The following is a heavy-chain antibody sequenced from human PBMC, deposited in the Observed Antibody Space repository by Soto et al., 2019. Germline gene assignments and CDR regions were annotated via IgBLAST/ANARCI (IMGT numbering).Heavy chain of an antibody. V-gene: IGHV3-23*01. Sequence: GGSLRLSCAASGFTFSSYSMNWVRQAPGKGLEWVSAISGSGGSTYYADSVKGRFTISRDNSKNTLYLQMNSLRAEDTAVYYCAKDPSYDFWSGSYNWFDPWGQGTLVTVSS. CDR3: AKDPSYDFWSGSYNWFDP. CDR2: ISGSGGST. J-gene: IGHJ5*02. D-gene: IGHD3-3*01. CDR1: GFTFSSYS.